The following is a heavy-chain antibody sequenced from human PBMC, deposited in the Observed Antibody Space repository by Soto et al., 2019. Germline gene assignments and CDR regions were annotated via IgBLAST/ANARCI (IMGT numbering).Heavy chain of an antibody. D-gene: IGHD3-10*01. CDR1: GYTFSNYD. Sequence: QVQLVQSGAELKKPGASVKVSCKASGYTFSNYDMNWVRQATGQGPEWIGWVNPNNGDTGYAQKFQGRVTLTTDIFTTTPYMELTSLRSEDTAIYYCAKVSRKGSAIDFDYWGQGTLITVSS. CDR2: VNPNNGDT. J-gene: IGHJ4*02. V-gene: IGHV1-8*01. CDR3: AKVSRKGSAIDFDY.